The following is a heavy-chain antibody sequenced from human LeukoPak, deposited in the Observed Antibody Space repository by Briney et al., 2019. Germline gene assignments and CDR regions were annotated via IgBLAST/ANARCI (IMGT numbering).Heavy chain of an antibody. CDR1: GYTFTGYY. V-gene: IGHV1-8*02. CDR2: MNPNSGNT. CDR3: AAKAYYYDSSGYFAHAFDI. J-gene: IGHJ3*02. D-gene: IGHD3-22*01. Sequence: ASVKVSCKASGYTFTGYYMHWVRQATGQGLEWMGWMNPNSGNTGYAQKFQGRVTMTRNTSISTAYTELSSLRSEDTAVYYCAAKAYYYDSSGYFAHAFDIWGQGTMVTVSS.